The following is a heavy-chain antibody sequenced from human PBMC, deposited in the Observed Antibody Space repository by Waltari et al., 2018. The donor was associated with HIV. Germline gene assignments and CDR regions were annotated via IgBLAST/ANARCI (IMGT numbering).Heavy chain of an antibody. CDR1: GFTFSSYS. D-gene: IGHD3-3*01. V-gene: IGHV3-21*01. CDR2: ISSSSSYI. CDR3: ASLILADAFDI. Sequence: EVQLVESGGGLVKPGGSLRLSCAASGFTFSSYSMNWVRQAPGKGLEWVSSISSSSSYIYYADSVKGRFTISRDNAKNSLYLQMNSLRAEDTAVYYCASLILADAFDIWGQGTMVTVSS. J-gene: IGHJ3*02.